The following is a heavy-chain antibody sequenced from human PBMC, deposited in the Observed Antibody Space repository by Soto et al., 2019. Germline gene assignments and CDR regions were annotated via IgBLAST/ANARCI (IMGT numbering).Heavy chain of an antibody. J-gene: IGHJ4*02. CDR3: ARGYGGNSAPDY. V-gene: IGHV1-69*13. Sequence: SVKVSCKASGGNFRSNTISWVRQAPGQGLEWMGGIIHFLRTTNYAQKFQGRVTITADESATTAYMELSSLRSEDTAVYFCARGYGGNSAPDYWGQGTLVTVSS. CDR2: IIHFLRTT. CDR1: GGNFRSNT. D-gene: IGHD4-17*01.